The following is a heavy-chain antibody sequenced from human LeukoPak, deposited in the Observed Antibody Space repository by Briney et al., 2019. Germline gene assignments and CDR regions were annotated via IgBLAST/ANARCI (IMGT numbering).Heavy chain of an antibody. J-gene: IGHJ5*02. CDR3: ARDGEYQLLSYNWFDP. D-gene: IGHD2-2*01. V-gene: IGHV1-46*01. Sequence: GASVKVSCKASGYTFASYYMHWVRQAPGQGLEWMGIINPSSGSTSYAQKFQGRVTMTRDTSTSTVYMELSSLRSEDTAVYYCARDGEYQLLSYNWFDPWGQGTLVTVSS. CDR1: GYTFASYY. CDR2: INPSSGST.